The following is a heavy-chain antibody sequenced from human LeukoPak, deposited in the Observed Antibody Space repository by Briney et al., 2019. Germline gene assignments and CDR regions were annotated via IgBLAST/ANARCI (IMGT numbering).Heavy chain of an antibody. CDR1: GYTFIGFY. D-gene: IGHD6-13*01. V-gene: IGHV1-69*04. Sequence: SVKVSCKASGYTFIGFYIHWVRQAPGQGLEWMGRIIPILGIANYAQKFQGRVTITADKSTSTAYMELSSLRSEDTAVYYCAREGEQQLDRWFDPWGQGTLVTVSS. CDR3: AREGEQQLDRWFDP. CDR2: IIPILGIA. J-gene: IGHJ5*02.